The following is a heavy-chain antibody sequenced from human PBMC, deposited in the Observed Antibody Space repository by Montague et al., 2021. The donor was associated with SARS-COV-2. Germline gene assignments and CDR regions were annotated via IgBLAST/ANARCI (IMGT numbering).Heavy chain of an antibody. D-gene: IGHD1-26*01. CDR2: LYYSGST. V-gene: IGHV4-59*01. J-gene: IGHJ4*01. CDR1: GGSISSYY. Sequence: SETLSLTCTVSGGSISSYYWSWIRQTPGKGLEWIGYLYYSGSTKYNPSLESRVTMSVDTSKNQFSLSLTSVTAADTALYYCAATLGGRYYWADYSFDSWGPGTLVAVSS. CDR3: AATLGGRYYWADYSFDS.